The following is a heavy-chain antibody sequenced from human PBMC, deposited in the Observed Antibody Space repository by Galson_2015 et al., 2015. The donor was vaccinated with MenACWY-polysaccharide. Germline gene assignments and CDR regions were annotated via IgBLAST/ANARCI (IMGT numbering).Heavy chain of an antibody. CDR3: AKEVVRGFGLNY. Sequence: LSCAASGFTFSRYGMHWVRQAPGQGLEWVAVISYDGSNKYYADSVKGRFTISRDNYKNTLYLQMNSLRAEETAVYYCAKEVVRGFGLNYWGQGTLVTVSS. CDR2: ISYDGSNK. J-gene: IGHJ4*02. CDR1: GFTFSRYG. D-gene: IGHD3-10*01. V-gene: IGHV3-30*18.